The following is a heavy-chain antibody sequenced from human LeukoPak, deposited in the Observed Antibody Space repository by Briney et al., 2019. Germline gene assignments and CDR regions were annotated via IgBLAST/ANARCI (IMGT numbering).Heavy chain of an antibody. CDR1: GGTFSSYA. Sequence: GASVKVSCKASGGTFSSYAISWVRQAPGQGLEWMGRIIPIFGTANYAQKFQGRVTITTDESTSTAYMELSSLGSEDTAVYYCARDRHSVYCSSTSCHNWFDPWGQGTLVTVSS. J-gene: IGHJ5*02. CDR2: IIPIFGTA. CDR3: ARDRHSVYCSSTSCHNWFDP. D-gene: IGHD2-2*01. V-gene: IGHV1-69*05.